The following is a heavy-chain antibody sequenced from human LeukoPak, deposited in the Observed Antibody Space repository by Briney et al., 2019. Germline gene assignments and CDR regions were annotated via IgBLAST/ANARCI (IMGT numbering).Heavy chain of an antibody. Sequence: SETLSLTCTVSGGSISSYYWSWIRQPPGKGLEWIGYIYYSGSTNYNPSLKSRVTISVDTSKNQFSLKLSSVTAADTAVYYCARHCRSTVTYYYYYYMDVWGKGTTVTVSS. V-gene: IGHV4-59*08. CDR3: ARHCRSTVTYYYYYYMDV. D-gene: IGHD4-11*01. CDR2: IYYSGST. CDR1: GGSISSYY. J-gene: IGHJ6*03.